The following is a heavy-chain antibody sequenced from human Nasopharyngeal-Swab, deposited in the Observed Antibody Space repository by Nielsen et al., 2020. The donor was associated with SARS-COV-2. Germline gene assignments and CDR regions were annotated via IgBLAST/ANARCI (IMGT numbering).Heavy chain of an antibody. CDR2: ISGSSGST. V-gene: IGHV3-23*01. D-gene: IGHD5-18*01. CDR1: GFTFSSYA. J-gene: IGHJ6*02. Sequence: GGSLRLSCAASGFTFSSYAMSWVRQAPGKGLEWVSAISGSSGSTYYADSVKGRFTISRDNSKNTLYLQMNSLRAEDTAVYYCAKGGGYSYYYGMDVWGQGTTVTVSS. CDR3: AKGGGYSYYYGMDV.